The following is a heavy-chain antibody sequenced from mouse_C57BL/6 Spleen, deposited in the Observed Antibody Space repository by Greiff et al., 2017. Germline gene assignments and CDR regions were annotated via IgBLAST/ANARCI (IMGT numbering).Heavy chain of an antibody. D-gene: IGHD6-1*01. Sequence: VQLQQPGAELVKPGASVTLSCKASGYTFTSYWMQWGKQRPGQGLEWIGEIDPSDSYTNYNQKLKGKATLTVDTSSSTAYMQLSSLSSEDSAVYYWAREPYSSRYWGEGTPPTVSP. CDR1: GYTFTSYW. J-gene: IGHJ2*01. V-gene: IGHV1-50*01. CDR2: IDPSDSYT. CDR3: AREPYSSRY.